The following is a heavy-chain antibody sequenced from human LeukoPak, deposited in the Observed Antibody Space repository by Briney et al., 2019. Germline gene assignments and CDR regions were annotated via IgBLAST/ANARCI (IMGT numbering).Heavy chain of an antibody. CDR3: ARGGTKYDFWSGAWWFDP. V-gene: IGHV4-59*01. Sequence: SETLSLTCTVSGGSISSSYWSWIRQSPGKGLEWIGYICYSGSTNYNPSLQSRVTISVDTSKNQFSLKLSSVTAADTAVYYCARGGTKYDFWSGAWWFDPWGQGTLVTVSS. D-gene: IGHD3-3*01. J-gene: IGHJ5*02. CDR1: GGSISSSY. CDR2: ICYSGST.